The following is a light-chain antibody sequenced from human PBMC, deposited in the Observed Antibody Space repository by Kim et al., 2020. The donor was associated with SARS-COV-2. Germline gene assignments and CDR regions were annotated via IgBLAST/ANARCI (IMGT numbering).Light chain of an antibody. J-gene: IGKJ3*01. CDR3: QSPFT. CDR2: DAS. V-gene: IGKV1-5*01. CDR1: QSISSW. Sequence: DIQMTQSPSTLSASVGDRVTITCRASQSISSWLAWYQQKPGKAPKLLIYDASSLESGVPSRFSGSGSGTEFTLTISSLQPDDFATYYCQSPFTFGPGTKVDIK.